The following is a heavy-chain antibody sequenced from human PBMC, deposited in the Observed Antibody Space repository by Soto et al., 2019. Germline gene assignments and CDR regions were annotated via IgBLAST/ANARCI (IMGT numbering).Heavy chain of an antibody. CDR3: ARESMYSSGWYVNWYFDL. CDR2: IYYSGST. CDR1: GGSISSYY. J-gene: IGHJ2*01. Sequence: QVQLQESGPGLVKPSETLSLTCTVSGGSISSYYWSWIRQPPGKGLEWIGYIYYSGSTNYNPSLTSRVTISVDTSTNQFSLKLSSVTAADTAVYYCARESMYSSGWYVNWYFDLWGRGTLVTVSS. D-gene: IGHD6-19*01. V-gene: IGHV4-59*01.